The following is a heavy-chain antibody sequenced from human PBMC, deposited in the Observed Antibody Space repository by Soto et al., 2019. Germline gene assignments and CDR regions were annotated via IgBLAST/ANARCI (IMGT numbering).Heavy chain of an antibody. Sequence: SDTLSLTCIFSGDSMTNDYWTCIRRPPGKGLEWIGYIYYSGKTDYNPSLQSRVSISIDTSRKQFSLNLSSVTAADTAMYYCARSYIGGNFEPLGQGTLFNVSS. J-gene: IGHJ5*02. CDR3: ARSYIGGNFEP. CDR1: GDSMTNDY. CDR2: IYYSGKT. V-gene: IGHV4-59*07. D-gene: IGHD6-19*01.